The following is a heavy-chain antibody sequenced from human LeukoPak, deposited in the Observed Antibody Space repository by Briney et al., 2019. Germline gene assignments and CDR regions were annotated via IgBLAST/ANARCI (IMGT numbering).Heavy chain of an antibody. CDR1: GGTFSSYA. J-gene: IGHJ6*03. D-gene: IGHD2-15*01. CDR2: IIPIFGTV. CDR3: ARDVVWYESRLSNYMDV. Sequence: SVKVSCKASGGTFSSYAISWVRQAPGQGLEWMGRIIPIFGTVNYAQKFQGRVTITTDESTSTAYMELSSLRSEDTAVYYCARDVVWYESRLSNYMDVWGKGTTVTVSS. V-gene: IGHV1-69*05.